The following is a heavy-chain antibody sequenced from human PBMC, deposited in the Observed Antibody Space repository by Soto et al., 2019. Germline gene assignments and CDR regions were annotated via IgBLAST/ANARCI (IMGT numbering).Heavy chain of an antibody. V-gene: IGHV3-30*18. CDR1: GFTFSSYG. CDR3: AKDSTVVVTAIGSWYFDL. D-gene: IGHD2-21*02. CDR2: ISYDGSNK. J-gene: IGHJ2*01. Sequence: QVQLVESGGGGVQPGRSLRLSCAASGFTFSSYGMHWVRQAPGKGLEWVAVISYDGSNKYYADSVKGRFTISRDNSKNTLYLQMNSLRAEDTAVYYCAKDSTVVVTAIGSWYFDLWGRGTLVTVSS.